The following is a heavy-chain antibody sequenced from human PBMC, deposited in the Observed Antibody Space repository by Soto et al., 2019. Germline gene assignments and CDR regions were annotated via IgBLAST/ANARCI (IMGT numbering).Heavy chain of an antibody. CDR1: GGTFSDSV. CDR2: IVPIFGKA. D-gene: IGHD3-10*01. CDR3: ARGRDGSNYYFDY. Sequence: QVQLVQSGPEVKKPGSSVTVSCKASGGTFSDSVTSWVRQAPGQGLEWMGGIVPIFGKANLAEKFQDRVTSTADESTSIAYMKLSSLRSEDTAVYYCARGRDGSNYYFDYWGQGTLVTVSS. J-gene: IGHJ4*02. V-gene: IGHV1-69*01.